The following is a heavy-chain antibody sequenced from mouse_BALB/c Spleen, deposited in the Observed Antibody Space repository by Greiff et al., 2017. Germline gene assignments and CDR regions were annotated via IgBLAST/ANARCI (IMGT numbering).Heavy chain of an antibody. CDR1: GYSFTSYW. CDR3: ARRQTYYGSSYAMDY. Sequence: QVQLQQSGPQLVRPGASVKISCKASGYSFTSYWMHWVKQRPGQCLEWIGMIDPSDSETRLNQKFKDKATLTVDKSSSTAYMQLSSPTSEDSAVYYCARRQTYYGSSYAMDYWGQGTSVTVSS. CDR2: IDPSDSET. V-gene: IGHV1S127*01. J-gene: IGHJ4*01. D-gene: IGHD1-1*01.